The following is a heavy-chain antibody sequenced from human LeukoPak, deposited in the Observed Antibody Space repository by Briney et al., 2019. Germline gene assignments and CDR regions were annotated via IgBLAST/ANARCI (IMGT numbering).Heavy chain of an antibody. V-gene: IGHV3-48*03. D-gene: IGHD3-22*01. CDR3: AKCSPYYYDSSGYYCPFDY. Sequence: PGGSLRLSCAASGSASGFSFSSYEMNWVRQAPGKGLEWVAYIGFGGIIYYEDSVKGRFTISRDNARNSLYLQMNSLRAEDTALYYCAKCSPYYYDSSGYYCPFDYWGQGTLVTVSS. CDR2: IGFGGII. J-gene: IGHJ4*02. CDR1: ASGFSFSSYE.